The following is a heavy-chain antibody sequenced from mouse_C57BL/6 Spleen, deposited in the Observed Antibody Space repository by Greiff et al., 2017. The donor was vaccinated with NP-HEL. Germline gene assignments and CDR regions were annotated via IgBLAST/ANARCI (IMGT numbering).Heavy chain of an antibody. CDR1: GFTFSDYG. D-gene: IGHD2-3*01. V-gene: IGHV5-17*01. Sequence: EVQLQESGGGLVKPGGSLKLSCAASGFTFSDYGMHWVRQAPEKGLELVAYISSGSSTIYYADTVKGRFTISRDNAKNTLFLQMTSLRSEDTAMYYCARTYDGYYQHWYFDVWGTGTTVTVSS. CDR2: ISSGSSTI. J-gene: IGHJ1*03. CDR3: ARTYDGYYQHWYFDV.